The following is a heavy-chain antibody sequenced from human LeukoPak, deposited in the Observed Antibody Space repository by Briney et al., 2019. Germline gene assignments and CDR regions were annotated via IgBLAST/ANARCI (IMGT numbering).Heavy chain of an antibody. CDR1: GGSFSGYY. CDR3: ARDRTGYHLLPTKKDYSYYYMDV. CDR2: INHSGST. D-gene: IGHD2-2*01. J-gene: IGHJ6*03. Sequence: SETLSLTCAVYGGSFSGYYWSWIRQPPGKGLEWIGEINHSGSTNYNPSLKSRVTISVDTSKNQFSLKLSSVTAADTAVYYCARDRTGYHLLPTKKDYSYYYMDVWDKGTTVTVSS. V-gene: IGHV4-34*01.